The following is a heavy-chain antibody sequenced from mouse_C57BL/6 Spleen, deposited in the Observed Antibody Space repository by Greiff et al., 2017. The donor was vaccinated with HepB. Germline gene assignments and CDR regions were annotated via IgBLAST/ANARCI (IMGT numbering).Heavy chain of an antibody. CDR2: IYPRDGST. CDR1: GYTFTDHT. D-gene: IGHD1-1*01. J-gene: IGHJ2*01. Sequence: VKLQESDAELVKPGASVKISCKVSGYTFTDHTIHWMKQRPEQGLEWIGYIYPRDGSTKYNEKFKGKATLTADKSSSTAYMQLNSLTSEDSAVYFCARSSHIRLLLPYYWGQGTTLTVSS. V-gene: IGHV1-78*01. CDR3: ARSSHIRLLLPYY.